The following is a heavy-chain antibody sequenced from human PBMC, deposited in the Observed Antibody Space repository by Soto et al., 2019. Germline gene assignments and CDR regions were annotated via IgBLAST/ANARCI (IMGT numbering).Heavy chain of an antibody. V-gene: IGHV4-4*02. D-gene: IGHD3-10*01. J-gene: IGHJ5*02. Sequence: SETLSLTCAVSGGSISSDNWWSWVRQPPGKGLEWIGEIYHSGSTKYSPSLKGRVTISVDKSKNQLALKLSSVTAADTAVYYCAKMGPGSFDPWGQGTLVTVSS. CDR3: AKMGPGSFDP. CDR2: IYHSGST. CDR1: GGSISSDNW.